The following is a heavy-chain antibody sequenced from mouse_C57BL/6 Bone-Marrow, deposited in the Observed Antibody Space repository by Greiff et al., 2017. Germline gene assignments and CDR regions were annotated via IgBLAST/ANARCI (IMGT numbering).Heavy chain of an antibody. D-gene: IGHD1-1*01. Sequence: VQLQEPGPGLVQPSQSLSITCTVSGFSLTSYGVHWVRQSPGKGLEWLGVIWSGGSTDYNAAFISRLSISKDNSKSQVFFKMNSLQAEDTAIYYCARSFIKGFAYWGQGTLVTVSA. CDR2: IWSGGST. J-gene: IGHJ3*01. V-gene: IGHV2-2*01. CDR3: ARSFIKGFAY. CDR1: GFSLTSYG.